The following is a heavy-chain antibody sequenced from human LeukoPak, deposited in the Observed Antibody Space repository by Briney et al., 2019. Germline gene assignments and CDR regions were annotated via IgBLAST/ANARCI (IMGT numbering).Heavy chain of an antibody. CDR2: IYTSGST. CDR3: ERSPLEYDFWSGRHYYFDY. CDR1: GGSISSGNYF. Sequence: SQTLSLTCTVSGGSISSGNYFWSWIRQPAGKGLEWIGRIYTSGSTNYNPSLKSRVTISVDTSKNQFSLKLSSVTAADTAVYYCERSPLEYDFWSGRHYYFDYWGQGTLVTVSS. D-gene: IGHD3-3*01. J-gene: IGHJ4*02. V-gene: IGHV4-61*02.